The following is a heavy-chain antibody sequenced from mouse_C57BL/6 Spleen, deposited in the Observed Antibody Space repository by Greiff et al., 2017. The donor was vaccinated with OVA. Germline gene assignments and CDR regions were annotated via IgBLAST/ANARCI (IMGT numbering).Heavy chain of an antibody. J-gene: IGHJ3*01. CDR3: AIYYSNEAGFAY. CDR2: IDPSDSDT. Sequence: VKLQQPGAELVRPGSSVKLSCKASGYTFTSYWMHWVKQRPIQGLEWIGNIDPSDSDTHYNQKFKDKATLTVDKSSSTAYMQLSSLTSEDSAVYYCAIYYSNEAGFAYWGQGTLVTVSA. V-gene: IGHV1-52*01. CDR1: GYTFTSYW. D-gene: IGHD2-5*01.